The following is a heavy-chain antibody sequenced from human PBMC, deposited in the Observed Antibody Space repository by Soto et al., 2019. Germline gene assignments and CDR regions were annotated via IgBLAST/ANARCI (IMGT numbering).Heavy chain of an antibody. CDR1: GFPFSSYA. V-gene: IGHV3-23*01. CDR2: ISGSGGST. Sequence: PGGSLRLSCAASGFPFSSYAMSWVRQAPGKGLEWVSAISGSGGSTYYADSVKGRFTISRDNSKNTLYLQMNSLRAEDTAVYYRAKESPPIDFWSGFNNEGYTYYFDYWGQGTLVTVSS. J-gene: IGHJ4*02. D-gene: IGHD3-3*01. CDR3: AKESPPIDFWSGFNNEGYTYYFDY.